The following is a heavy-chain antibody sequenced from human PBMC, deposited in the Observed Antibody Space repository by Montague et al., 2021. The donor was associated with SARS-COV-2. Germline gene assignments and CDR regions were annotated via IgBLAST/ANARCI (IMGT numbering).Heavy chain of an antibody. CDR3: ARLASGWWELTLDY. CDR2: IYYSGST. V-gene: IGHV4-39*01. Sequence: SETLSLTCTVSGGSISSSGYYWGWIRQPPGEGLEWIGSIYYSGSTYYNPSLKSRVTISVDTSKNQFSLKLSSVTAADTAVYYCARLASGWWELTLDYWGQGTLVTVSS. CDR1: GGSISSSGYY. D-gene: IGHD2-15*01. J-gene: IGHJ4*02.